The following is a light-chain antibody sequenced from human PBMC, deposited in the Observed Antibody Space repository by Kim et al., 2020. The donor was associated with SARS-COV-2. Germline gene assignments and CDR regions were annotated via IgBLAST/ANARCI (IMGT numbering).Light chain of an antibody. Sequence: RVTSSSTGGSSNIGAGYDVHWCQQLPGTAPKLLIYGNSNRPSGVPDRFSGSKSGTSASLAITGLQAEDEADYYCQSYDSSLSGSVFGGGTKLTVL. J-gene: IGLJ2*01. V-gene: IGLV1-40*01. CDR2: GNS. CDR1: SSNIGAGYD. CDR3: QSYDSSLSGSV.